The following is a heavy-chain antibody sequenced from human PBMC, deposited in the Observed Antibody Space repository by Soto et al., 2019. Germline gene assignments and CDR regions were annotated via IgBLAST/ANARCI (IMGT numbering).Heavy chain of an antibody. D-gene: IGHD1-26*01. CDR1: GYTFTSYG. V-gene: IGHV1-18*01. J-gene: IGHJ5*02. CDR2: ISAYNGNT. Sequence: GASVKVSCKASGYTFTSYGISWVRQAPGQGLEWVGWISAYNGNTNYAQKLQGRVTMTTDTSTSTAYMELRSLRSDDTAVYYCARDLDAGSYNWFDPWGQGTRVTVSS. CDR3: ARDLDAGSYNWFDP.